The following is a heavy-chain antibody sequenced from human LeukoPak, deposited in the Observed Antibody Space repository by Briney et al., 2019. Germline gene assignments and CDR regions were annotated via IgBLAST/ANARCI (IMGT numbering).Heavy chain of an antibody. Sequence: ASVKVSCKASGGTFSSYAISWVRQAPGQGLEWMGRIIPIFGTANYAQKFQGRVTITTDESTSTAYMELSSLRSEDKAVYYCASKHDYGDSYYYYYMDVWGKGTTVTVSS. V-gene: IGHV1-69*05. CDR2: IIPIFGTA. CDR3: ASKHDYGDSYYYYYMDV. CDR1: GGTFSSYA. J-gene: IGHJ6*03. D-gene: IGHD4-17*01.